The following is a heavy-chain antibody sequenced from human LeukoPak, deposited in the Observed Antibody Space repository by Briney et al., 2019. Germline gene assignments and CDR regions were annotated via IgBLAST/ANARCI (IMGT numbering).Heavy chain of an antibody. D-gene: IGHD1-1*01. V-gene: IGHV1-46*01. CDR3: ARDRSNWKDY. J-gene: IGHJ4*02. CDR1: GYTFTSYY. Sequence: GASVKVSCRASGYTFTSYYMHWVRQAPGQGLEWMGIINPSGGSTSYAQKFQGRVTMTRDMSTSTVYMELSSLRSEDTAVYYCARDRSNWKDYWGQGTLVTVTS. CDR2: INPSGGST.